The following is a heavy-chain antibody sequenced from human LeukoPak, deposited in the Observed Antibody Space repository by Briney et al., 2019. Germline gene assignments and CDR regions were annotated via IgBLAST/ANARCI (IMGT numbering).Heavy chain of an antibody. J-gene: IGHJ5*02. Sequence: SETLSLTCTVSGGSISSGNYYWSWIRQPAGKGLEWIGRIYASGSTSYNPSLKSRVTISLDTSNTQFSLKLTSVTAADTAVYFCARGIVVVTASHGRFDPWGQGTLVTVSS. CDR1: GGSISSGNYY. CDR2: IYASGST. D-gene: IGHD2-21*02. CDR3: ARGIVVVTASHGRFDP. V-gene: IGHV4-61*02.